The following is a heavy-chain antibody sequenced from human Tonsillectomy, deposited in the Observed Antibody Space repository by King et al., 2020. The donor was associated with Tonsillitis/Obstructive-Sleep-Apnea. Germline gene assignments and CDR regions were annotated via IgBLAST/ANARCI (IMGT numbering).Heavy chain of an antibody. V-gene: IGHV3-9*01. J-gene: IGHJ4*02. D-gene: IGHD3-3*01. CDR2: ISWNSGSI. Sequence: VQLVESGGGLVQPGRSLRLSCAASGFTFDDYAMHWVRQAPGKGLEWVSGISWNSGSIGYADSVKGRFTISRDNAKNSLYLQMNSLRAEDTALYYCAKVTDYDFWSGADYWGQGTLVTVSS. CDR3: AKVTDYDFWSGADY. CDR1: GFTFDDYA.